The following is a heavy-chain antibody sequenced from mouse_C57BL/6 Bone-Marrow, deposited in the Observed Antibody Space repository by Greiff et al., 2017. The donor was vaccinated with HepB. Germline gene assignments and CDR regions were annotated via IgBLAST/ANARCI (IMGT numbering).Heavy chain of an antibody. CDR2: INPNNGGT. D-gene: IGHD3-3*01. J-gene: IGHJ2*01. V-gene: IGHV1-26*01. CDR3: ARKRRQLGY. Sequence: EVQLQQSGPELVKPGASVQISCKASGYTFTDYYMNWVKQSHGKSLEWIGDINPNNGGTSYNQKFKGKATLTVDKSSSTAYMELRSLTSEDSAVYYCARKRRQLGYWGQGTTLTVSS. CDR1: GYTFTDYY.